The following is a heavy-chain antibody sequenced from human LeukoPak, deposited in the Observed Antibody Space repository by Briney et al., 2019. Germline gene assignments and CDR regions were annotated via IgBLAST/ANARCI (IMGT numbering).Heavy chain of an antibody. D-gene: IGHD1-26*01. CDR3: ARATFRPLELSFDS. J-gene: IGHJ4*02. CDR2: ISSRSTYI. Sequence: GGSLRLSCAASGFKFNTHNLNWVRQAPGKGLEWVSSISSRSTYILYADSVKGRFTVSRDNAKNSLYLQMNSLRAEDTAVYYCARATFRPLELSFDSWGQGTLVTVSS. CDR1: GFKFNTHN. V-gene: IGHV3-21*04.